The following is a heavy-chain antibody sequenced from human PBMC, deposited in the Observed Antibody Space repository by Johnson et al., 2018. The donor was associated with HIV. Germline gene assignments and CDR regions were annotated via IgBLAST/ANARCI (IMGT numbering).Heavy chain of an antibody. CDR1: GFTFSSYA. D-gene: IGHD4/OR15-4a*01. CDR3: ARDRDYGLAWGWAFDI. Sequence: QVQLVESGGGVVQPGRSLRLSCAASGFTFSSYAMHWVRQAPGKGLEWVAVISYDGSNKYYADSVKGRFTISRDNSKNTLYLQTNSLRVDDTAVYYCARDRDYGLAWGWAFDIWGQGTMVTMSS. CDR2: ISYDGSNK. J-gene: IGHJ3*02. V-gene: IGHV3-30-3*01.